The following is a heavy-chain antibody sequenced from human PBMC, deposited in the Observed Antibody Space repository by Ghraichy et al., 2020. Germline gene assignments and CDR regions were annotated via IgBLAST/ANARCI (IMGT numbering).Heavy chain of an antibody. CDR2: IHHTGST. J-gene: IGHJ4*02. CDR1: DGSFSGYY. D-gene: IGHD3-22*01. V-gene: IGHV4-34*01. Sequence: SETLSLTCAVSDGSFSGYYWSWIRQPPGKGLEWIGEIHHTGSTNYNPSLKSRVTISVDTSKNQFSLKLSSVTAADTAVYYCARSVAGGGYYLYYFDYWGQGTLVTVSS. CDR3: ARSVAGGGYYLYYFDY.